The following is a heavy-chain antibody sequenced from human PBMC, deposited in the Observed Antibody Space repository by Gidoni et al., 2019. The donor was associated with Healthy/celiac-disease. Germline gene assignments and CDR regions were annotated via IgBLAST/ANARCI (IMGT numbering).Heavy chain of an antibody. V-gene: IGHV1-18*01. Sequence: QVQLVQSGAEVKKPGASVKVSCKASGYTFTSYGISWVRQAPGQGLEWMGWISAYNGNTNYAQKLQGRVTMTTDTSTSTAYMELRSLRSDDTAVYYCARLLSTFTRGSYGGFDYWGQGTLVTVSS. CDR3: ARLLSTFTRGSYGGFDY. J-gene: IGHJ4*02. CDR1: GYTFTSYG. CDR2: ISAYNGNT. D-gene: IGHD1-26*01.